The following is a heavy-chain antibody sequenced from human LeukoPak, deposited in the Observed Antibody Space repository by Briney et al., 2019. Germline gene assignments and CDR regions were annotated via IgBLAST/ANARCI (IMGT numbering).Heavy chain of an antibody. V-gene: IGHV1-3*01. Sequence: ASVKVSCKASGYTFTSYAMHWVRQAPGQRLEWMGWINAGNGNTKYSQKFQGRVTITRDTSASTAYMELSSLRSEDTAVYYCARGLEYSSSPDAFDIWGQGTMVTVSS. J-gene: IGHJ3*02. CDR1: GYTFTSYA. D-gene: IGHD6-6*01. CDR2: INAGNGNT. CDR3: ARGLEYSSSPDAFDI.